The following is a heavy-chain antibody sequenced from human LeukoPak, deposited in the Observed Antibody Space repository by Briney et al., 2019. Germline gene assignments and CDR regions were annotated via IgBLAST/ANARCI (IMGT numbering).Heavy chain of an antibody. V-gene: IGHV5-51*01. D-gene: IGHD5-24*01. CDR3: ARPVEMATIGAFDI. CDR2: IYPGDSDT. J-gene: IGHJ3*02. Sequence: GESLEISCKGVGYNFTSYWIGWGRQVPGKGLEGMGIIYPGDSDTRYSPSFQGQVTISADKSISTAYLQWSSLKASDTAMYYCARPVEMATIGAFDIWGQGTMVTVSS. CDR1: GYNFTSYW.